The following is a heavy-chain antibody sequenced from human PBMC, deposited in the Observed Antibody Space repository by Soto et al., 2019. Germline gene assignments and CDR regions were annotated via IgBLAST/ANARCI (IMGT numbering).Heavy chain of an antibody. Sequence: LRLSCAASGFAFSNYEMNWVRQAPGKGLEWVSYISLSGSTIYYADSVKGRFTISRDDAKNSLYLQMDSLRADDTAVYYCARESFSASPNFFDYWGQGTLVTVS. V-gene: IGHV3-48*03. CDR1: GFAFSNYE. CDR3: ARESFSASPNFFDY. J-gene: IGHJ4*02. D-gene: IGHD3-3*02. CDR2: ISLSGSTI.